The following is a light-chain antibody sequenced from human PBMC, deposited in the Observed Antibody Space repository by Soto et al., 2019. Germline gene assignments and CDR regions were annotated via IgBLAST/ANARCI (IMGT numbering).Light chain of an antibody. CDR3: QHYNNWPQWK. J-gene: IGKJ1*01. CDR1: QSVSSN. Sequence: EIVMTQSPATLSVSPGERATLSCRASQSVSSNLAWYQQKPGQAPRLLIYGAFNRATDTPARFSGSGSGTDFTLTISSLQSEDFAVYYCQHYNNWPQWKFGQGTKVDIK. CDR2: GAF. V-gene: IGKV3-15*01.